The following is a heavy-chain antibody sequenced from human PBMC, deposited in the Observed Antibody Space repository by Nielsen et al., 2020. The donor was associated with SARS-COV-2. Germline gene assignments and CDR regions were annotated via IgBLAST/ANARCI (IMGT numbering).Heavy chain of an antibody. D-gene: IGHD6-13*01. CDR3: ARDGYSSSWYISTSYFDY. Sequence: WIRQPPGKGLEWVSSISSSSSYIYYADSVKGRFTISRDNAKNSLYLQMNSLRAEDTAVYYCARDGYSSSWYISTSYFDYWGQGTLVTVSS. CDR2: ISSSSSYI. V-gene: IGHV3-21*04. J-gene: IGHJ4*02.